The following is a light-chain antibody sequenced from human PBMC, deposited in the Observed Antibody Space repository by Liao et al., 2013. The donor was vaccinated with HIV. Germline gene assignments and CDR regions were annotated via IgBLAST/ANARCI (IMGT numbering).Light chain of an antibody. CDR3: QVWDTSTGQDVI. CDR1: KLGDKF. J-gene: IGLJ2*01. CDR2: YDS. Sequence: SYELTQPPSVSVSPGQTASITCSGDKLGDKFTSWYQQKPGQAPVLVIFYDSDRPSGIPERFSGSNSGNTATTATLTISRVEAGDEADYYCQVWDTSTGQDVIFGGGTKLTVL. V-gene: IGLV3-1*01.